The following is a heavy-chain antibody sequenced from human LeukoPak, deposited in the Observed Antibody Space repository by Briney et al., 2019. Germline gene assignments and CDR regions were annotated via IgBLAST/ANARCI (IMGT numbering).Heavy chain of an antibody. CDR1: GFTVSSNY. D-gene: IGHD4-23*01. CDR2: IYSGGST. CDR3: ARDQVSEYYFDY. V-gene: IGHV3-66*01. Sequence: GGSLRLSCAASGFTVSSNYMSWVRQAPGKGLEWVSVIYSGGSTYYADSVKGRFTISRDNSKNTLYLQMNSLRAEDTAVYYCARDQVSEYYFDYWGQGTLVTVSS. J-gene: IGHJ4*02.